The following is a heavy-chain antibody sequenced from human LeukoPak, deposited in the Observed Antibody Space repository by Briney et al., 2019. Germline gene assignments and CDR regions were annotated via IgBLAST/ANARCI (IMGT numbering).Heavy chain of an antibody. CDR2: ISSGSKYI. CDR1: GFTFSSYS. V-gene: IGHV3-21*01. CDR3: ARALSYSYGSMDF. J-gene: IGHJ4*02. Sequence: PGGSLTLSCVDYGFTFSSYSMSWVRQAPGEGLEWVSSISSGSKYIYNADSVKGRFTITRDNSKNSLYLQMNSLRVEDTAVYYCARALSYSYGSMDFWGQGTLVIASS. D-gene: IGHD5-18*01.